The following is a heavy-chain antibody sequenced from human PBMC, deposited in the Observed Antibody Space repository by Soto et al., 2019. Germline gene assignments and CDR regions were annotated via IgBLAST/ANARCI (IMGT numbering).Heavy chain of an antibody. CDR1: GYTFTSYG. D-gene: IGHD6-13*01. J-gene: IGHJ3*02. CDR2: ISAYNGNT. CDR3: ARDVRYSTTWDI. V-gene: IGHV1-18*01. Sequence: QVQLVQSGAEVKKPGASVKVSCKASGYTFTSYGISWVRQAPGQGLEWMGWISAYNGNTNYAQKLQGRVTMTTDTSTSTACMDLRSLRSDDTAVDYCARDVRYSTTWDIWGQWTIVTVSS.